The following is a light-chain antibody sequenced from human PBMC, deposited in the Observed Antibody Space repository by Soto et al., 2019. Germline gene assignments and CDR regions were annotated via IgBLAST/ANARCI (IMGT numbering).Light chain of an antibody. Sequence: DVVMTENAHSLSVAPGQPASISCKSSQSLLHITGETFLFWYLQKPGQSPQLLIYEVSTRVSGVPDRFSGSGSGTDFTLEISRVETDDVGIYYCMQSTLAGTFGQGTKVDIK. CDR3: MQSTLAGT. CDR1: QSLLHITGETF. V-gene: IGKV2D-29*02. J-gene: IGKJ1*01. CDR2: EVS.